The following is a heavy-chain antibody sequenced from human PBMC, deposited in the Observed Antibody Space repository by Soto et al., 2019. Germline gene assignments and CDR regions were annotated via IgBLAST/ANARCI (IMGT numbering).Heavy chain of an antibody. V-gene: IGHV3-33*01. J-gene: IGHJ5*02. CDR2: IWYDGSNK. CDR3: ARDSAGYCTNGVCRGFDL. Sequence: HPGGSLRLSCAASGFTFSSYGMHWVRQAPGKGLEWVAVIWYDGSNKYYADSVKGRFTISRDNSKNTLYLQMNSLRAEDTAVYYCARDSAGYCTNGVCRGFDLWGQGTLVTVSS. CDR1: GFTFSSYG. D-gene: IGHD2-8*01.